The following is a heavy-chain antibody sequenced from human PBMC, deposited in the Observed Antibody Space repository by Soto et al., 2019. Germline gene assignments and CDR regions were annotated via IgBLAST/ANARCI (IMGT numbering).Heavy chain of an antibody. CDR1: GYTVTSYD. CDR2: MNPNSGNT. J-gene: IGHJ6*03. V-gene: IGHV1-8*01. Sequence: ASVKVSCKASGYTVTSYDINWVRQATGQGLEWMGWMNPNSGNTGYAQKFQGRVSMTRNTSISTAYMELSSLRSEDTAVYYCARGESEVRYYYMDVWGKGTTVTVSS. D-gene: IGHD2-21*01. CDR3: ARGESEVRYYYMDV.